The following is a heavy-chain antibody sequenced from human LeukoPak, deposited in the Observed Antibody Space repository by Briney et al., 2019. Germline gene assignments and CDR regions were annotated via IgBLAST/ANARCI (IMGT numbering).Heavy chain of an antibody. V-gene: IGHV3-7*04. Sequence: GGSLRLSCAASGFTLSSYWMSWVRQAPGKGLEWVANIKQDGSEKYYVDSVKGRFTISRDNAKNSLYLQMNGLRAEDTAVYYCARDIAAVEDAFDIWGQGTMVTVSS. CDR2: IKQDGSEK. D-gene: IGHD6-13*01. J-gene: IGHJ3*02. CDR1: GFTLSSYW. CDR3: ARDIAAVEDAFDI.